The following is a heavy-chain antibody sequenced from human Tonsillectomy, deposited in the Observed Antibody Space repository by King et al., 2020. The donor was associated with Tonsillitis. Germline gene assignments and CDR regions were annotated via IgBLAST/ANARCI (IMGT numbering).Heavy chain of an antibody. CDR3: ARRPPYRGSLCFLF. Sequence: VQLVESGGGLVQPGGSLRLSCAASGFTVSSNYMNWVRQAPGKGLEWVSVIYSGGSTYYADSVKGRFTISRDNSKNTLYLQMNSLRAEDTAVYYCARRPPYRGSLCFLFWGQGTLVTVSS. D-gene: IGHD1-26*01. J-gene: IGHJ4*02. CDR2: IYSGGST. CDR1: GFTVSSNY. V-gene: IGHV3-66*01.